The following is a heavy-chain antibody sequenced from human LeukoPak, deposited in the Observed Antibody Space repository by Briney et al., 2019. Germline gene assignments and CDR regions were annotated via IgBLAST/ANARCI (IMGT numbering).Heavy chain of an antibody. CDR3: ARGIAVAGTIY. Sequence: LGGSLRLSCAASGFTSSSYSMNWVRQAPGKGLEWVSSISSSSSYIYYADSVKGRFTISRDNAKNSLYLQMNSLRAEDTAVYYCARGIAVAGTIYWGQGTLVTVSS. CDR1: GFTSSSYS. D-gene: IGHD6-19*01. V-gene: IGHV3-21*01. J-gene: IGHJ4*02. CDR2: ISSSSSYI.